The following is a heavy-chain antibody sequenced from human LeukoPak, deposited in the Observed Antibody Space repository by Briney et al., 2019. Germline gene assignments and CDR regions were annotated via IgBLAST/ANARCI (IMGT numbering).Heavy chain of an antibody. CDR3: ARGSDSSGYYFEWFDP. D-gene: IGHD3-22*01. J-gene: IGHJ5*02. CDR1: GFTFSSYG. V-gene: IGHV3-33*01. CDR2: IWYDGSNK. Sequence: PGGSLRLSCAASGFTFSSYGMHWVRQAPGKGLEWVAVIWYDGSNKYYADSVKGRFTISRDNSKNTLYLQMNSLRAEDTAVYYCARGSDSSGYYFEWFDPWGQGTLVTVSS.